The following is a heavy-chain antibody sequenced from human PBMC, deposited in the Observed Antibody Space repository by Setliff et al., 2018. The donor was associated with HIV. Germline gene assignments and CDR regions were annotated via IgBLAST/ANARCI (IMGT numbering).Heavy chain of an antibody. D-gene: IGHD2-2*01. J-gene: IGHJ2*01. Sequence: GSLRLSCAASGFTFSSYWMHWVRQPPGKGLEWIGEVHHSGSTNYNPSLKSRVTISVDTSKNQVSLKLSSVTAADTAVYYCARVTRETDCSSTSCSYWYFDLWGRGTLVTVSS. CDR3: ARVTRETDCSSTSCSYWYFDL. V-gene: IGHV4-34*01. CDR1: GFTFSSYW. CDR2: VHHSGST.